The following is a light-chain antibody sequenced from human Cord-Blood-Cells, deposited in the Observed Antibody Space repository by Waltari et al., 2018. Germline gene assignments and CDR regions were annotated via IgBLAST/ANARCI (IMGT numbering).Light chain of an antibody. J-gene: IGKJ1*01. CDR1: QSVSSSY. V-gene: IGKV3-20*01. Sequence: EIVLTQSPGTLSLSPGERATLSCRASQSVSSSYLAWYQQKPGQAPRLLIYGASSRATGIPDRFSGSWSGTDFTLTISRLEPEDFAVYYCHPYGSSPWTFGQGTKVEIK. CDR3: HPYGSSPWT. CDR2: GAS.